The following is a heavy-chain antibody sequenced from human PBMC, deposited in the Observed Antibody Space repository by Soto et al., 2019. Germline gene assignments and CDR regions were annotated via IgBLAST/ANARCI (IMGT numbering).Heavy chain of an antibody. Sequence: QVHLLQSGAEVKKPGSSVKVSCRTSGGTFNTYPINWVRQAPGQGLEWMGWIIPMMGGGNYAQKFQGRLTITADESTTTTYMELSSLTSEDTAVYYCAKGGGVYGDDFDYWGQGTLVTVSS. D-gene: IGHD4-17*01. CDR2: IIPMMGGG. V-gene: IGHV1-69*01. J-gene: IGHJ4*02. CDR3: AKGGGVYGDDFDY. CDR1: GGTFNTYP.